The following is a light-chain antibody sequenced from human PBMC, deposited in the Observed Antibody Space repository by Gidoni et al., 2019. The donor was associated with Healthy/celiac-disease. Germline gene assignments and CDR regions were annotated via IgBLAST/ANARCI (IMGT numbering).Light chain of an antibody. Sequence: EIVLKQSPATLSLSPGERAPLSCRVSQSVSSYLAWYQQKPGQAPRLLIYDASYRATGITARFISLGSGSDCPLPISRLEPEDFAVYYCQQRSNWPPITFGQGTRLEVK. J-gene: IGKJ5*01. CDR1: QSVSSY. V-gene: IGKV3-11*01. CDR2: DAS. CDR3: QQRSNWPPIT.